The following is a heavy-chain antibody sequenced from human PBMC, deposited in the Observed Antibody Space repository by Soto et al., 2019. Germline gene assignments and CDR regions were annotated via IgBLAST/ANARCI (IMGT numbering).Heavy chain of an antibody. Sequence: QVQLVESGGGVVQPGRSLRLSCAASGFTFSSYAMHWVRQAPGKGLEWVAVISYDGSNKYYADSVKGRFTISRDNSKNTLYLQMNSLRAEDTAVYYCAREGWHRVVSGWYGWGYFQHWGQGTLVTVSS. V-gene: IGHV3-30-3*01. CDR2: ISYDGSNK. J-gene: IGHJ1*01. CDR1: GFTFSSYA. CDR3: AREGWHRVVSGWYGWGYFQH. D-gene: IGHD6-19*01.